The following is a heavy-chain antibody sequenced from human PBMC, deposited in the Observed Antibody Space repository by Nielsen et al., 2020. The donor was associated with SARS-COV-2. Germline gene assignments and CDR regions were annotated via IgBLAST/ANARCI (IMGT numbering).Heavy chain of an antibody. Sequence: SLKISCAASGFTFDDYAMHWVRQAPGKGLEWVSGISWNSGSIGYADSVKGRFTISRDNSKNTLYLQMNSLRVEDTALFYCARDRYSTSTEGWFESWGQGTLVTVSS. CDR2: ISWNSGSI. CDR1: GFTFDDYA. V-gene: IGHV3-9*01. CDR3: ARDRYSTSTEGWFES. D-gene: IGHD1-26*01. J-gene: IGHJ5*01.